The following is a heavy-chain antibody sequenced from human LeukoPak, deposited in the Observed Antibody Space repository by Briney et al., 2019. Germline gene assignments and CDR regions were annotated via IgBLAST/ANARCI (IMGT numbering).Heavy chain of an antibody. Sequence: GGSLRLSCAASGFTVNSNYWSWVRQAPGKGLEWVAVIWYDGSNKYYADSVKGRFTISRDNSKNTLYLQMNSLRAEDTAVYYCARDRTDYYDSSGYPQNIGYWGQGTLVTVSS. D-gene: IGHD3-22*01. CDR1: GFTVNSNY. V-gene: IGHV3-33*01. CDR2: IWYDGSNK. CDR3: ARDRTDYYDSSGYPQNIGY. J-gene: IGHJ4*02.